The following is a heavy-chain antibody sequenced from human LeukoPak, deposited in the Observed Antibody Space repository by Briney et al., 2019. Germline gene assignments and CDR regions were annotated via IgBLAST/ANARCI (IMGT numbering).Heavy chain of an antibody. Sequence: GGSLRLSCAASGFTFSSYIMNWVRQAPGKRLEWVSYISSSSSYIYYADSVKGRFTISRDNAKNSLYLQMNSLRAEDTAVYYCARAITMVRGVIRGLDYWGQGTLVTVSS. CDR2: ISSSSSYI. CDR3: ARAITMVRGVIRGLDY. D-gene: IGHD3-10*01. CDR1: GFTFSSYI. V-gene: IGHV3-21*01. J-gene: IGHJ4*02.